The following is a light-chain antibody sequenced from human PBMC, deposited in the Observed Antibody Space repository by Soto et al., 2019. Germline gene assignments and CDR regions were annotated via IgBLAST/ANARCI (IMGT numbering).Light chain of an antibody. CDR2: GAS. Sequence: EIVLTQSPGTLSLSPGERATLSCRASQSVTNNYLAWYQQKPGQAPRFLIHGASSRATGSPDRFSGSGSGTDFTLTISRLQPEDFAVYYCFQYGSSPFTFGQGTKLEIK. J-gene: IGKJ2*01. V-gene: IGKV3-20*01. CDR1: QSVTNNY. CDR3: FQYGSSPFT.